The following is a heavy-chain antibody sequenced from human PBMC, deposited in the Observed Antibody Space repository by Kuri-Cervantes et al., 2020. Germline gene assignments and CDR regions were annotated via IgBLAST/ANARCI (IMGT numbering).Heavy chain of an antibody. CDR1: GFTFSNAW. Sequence: GGSLRLSCAASGFTFSNAWMSWVRQAPGKGREGVGTIKSKTDGGTTDYDAPVKGRFTISRDDSKNTLYLQINSLRADDTAIYYCVKYSGIYGANFDYWGQGTLVTVSS. J-gene: IGHJ4*02. CDR3: VKYSGIYGANFDY. CDR2: IKSKTDGGTT. D-gene: IGHD1-26*01. V-gene: IGHV3-15*01.